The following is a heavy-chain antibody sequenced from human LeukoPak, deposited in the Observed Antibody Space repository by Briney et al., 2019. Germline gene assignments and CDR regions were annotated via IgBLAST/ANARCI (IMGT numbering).Heavy chain of an antibody. J-gene: IGHJ6*04. CDR2: ISGGGDAT. CDR1: DFSFITYA. V-gene: IGHV3-23*01. D-gene: IGHD3-10*02. CDR3: AELGITMIGGV. Sequence: GGSLRLSCAASDFSFITYAMSWVRQAPGKGLEWVSTISGGGDATYYADSVKGRFAISRDNSKNTLYLQMNSLRAEDTAVYYCAELGITMIGGVWGKGTTVTISS.